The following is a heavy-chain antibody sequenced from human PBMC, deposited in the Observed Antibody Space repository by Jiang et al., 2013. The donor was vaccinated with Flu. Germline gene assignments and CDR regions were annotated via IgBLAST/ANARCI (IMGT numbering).Heavy chain of an antibody. Sequence: LVESGGGLVKPGGSLRLSCAVSGFTFSSYWMHWVRQAPGKGLVWVSRINSDGSSTSYADSVKGRFTISRDNAKNTLYLQMNSLRAEDTAVYYCARVNDFWGWPLYWGQGTLVTVSS. J-gene: IGHJ4*02. CDR1: GFTFSSYW. V-gene: IGHV3-74*02. D-gene: IGHD3-3*01. CDR2: INSDGSST. CDR3: ARVNDFWGWPLY.